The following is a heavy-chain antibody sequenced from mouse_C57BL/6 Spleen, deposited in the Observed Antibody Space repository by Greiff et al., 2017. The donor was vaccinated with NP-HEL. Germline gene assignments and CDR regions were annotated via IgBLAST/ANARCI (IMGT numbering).Heavy chain of an antibody. J-gene: IGHJ4*01. Sequence: QVQLQQPGAELVKPGASVKLSCKASGYTFTSYWMHWVKQRPGQGLEWIGMIHPNSGSTNYNEKFKSKATLTVDKSSSTAYMQLSSRTSEDSAVDYCARGGYGKGAMDYWGQGTSVTVSS. D-gene: IGHD2-1*01. CDR3: ARGGYGKGAMDY. V-gene: IGHV1-64*01. CDR1: GYTFTSYW. CDR2: IHPNSGST.